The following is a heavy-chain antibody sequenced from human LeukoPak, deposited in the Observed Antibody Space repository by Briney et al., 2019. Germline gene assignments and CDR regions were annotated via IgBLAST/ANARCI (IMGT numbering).Heavy chain of an antibody. D-gene: IGHD3-3*01. Sequence: SETLSLTCTVSGYSISSGYYWGWIRQPPGKGLEWIGSIYHSGSTYYNPSLKSRVTISVDTSKNQFSLKLSSVTAADTAVYYCARGFLRYYYTDVWGKGTTVTVSS. CDR2: IYHSGST. V-gene: IGHV4-38-2*02. J-gene: IGHJ6*03. CDR3: ARGFLRYYYTDV. CDR1: GYSISSGYY.